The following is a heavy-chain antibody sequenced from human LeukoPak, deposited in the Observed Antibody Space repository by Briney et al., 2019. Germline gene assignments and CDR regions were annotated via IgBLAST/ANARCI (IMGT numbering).Heavy chain of an antibody. CDR3: ARGDPHADL. V-gene: IGHV3-48*03. CDR1: GFDLSTYE. CDR2: ITISGHTK. Sequence: PGGSLRLSCAASGFDLSTYEMNWVRHAPGKGLEWIADITISGHTKNYADSVKGRFTISRDNARTSLYLQMNSLRVEDTGVYYCARGDPHADLWGQGTLVTVSS. J-gene: IGHJ5*02.